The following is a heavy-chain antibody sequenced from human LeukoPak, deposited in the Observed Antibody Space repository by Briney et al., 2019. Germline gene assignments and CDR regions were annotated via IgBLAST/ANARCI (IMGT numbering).Heavy chain of an antibody. CDR3: ATPRGIWHYFDY. Sequence: PSETLSLTCTVSGGSISSYYWTWIRQPPGKGLEWIGYIYYSGNTNQNPSLKSRVTISVDTSKNQFSLKLSSVTAADTAVYYCATPRGIWHYFDYWGQGTLVTVSS. D-gene: IGHD3-16*01. J-gene: IGHJ4*02. V-gene: IGHV4-59*08. CDR1: GGSISSYY. CDR2: IYYSGNT.